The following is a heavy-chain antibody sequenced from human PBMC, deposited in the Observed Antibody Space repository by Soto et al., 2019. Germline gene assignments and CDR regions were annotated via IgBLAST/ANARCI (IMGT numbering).Heavy chain of an antibody. CDR1: GYTFTSYD. Sequence: ASVKVSCKASGYTFTSYDINWVRQATGQGLEWMGWMNPNSGNTGYAQKFQGRVTMTRNTSISTAYMELSSLRSEDTAVYYCARLIDDITYYYDSSGRYYFDYWGQGTLVTVSS. CDR2: MNPNSGNT. J-gene: IGHJ4*02. D-gene: IGHD3-22*01. CDR3: ARLIDDITYYYDSSGRYYFDY. V-gene: IGHV1-8*01.